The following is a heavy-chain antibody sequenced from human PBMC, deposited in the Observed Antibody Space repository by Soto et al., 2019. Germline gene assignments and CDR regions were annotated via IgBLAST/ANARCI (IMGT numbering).Heavy chain of an antibody. J-gene: IGHJ4*02. CDR1: GYTFTSYD. CDR3: ARVRGYCSSTSCYWYYFDY. Sequence: QVQLVQSGAEVKKPGASVKVSCKASGYTFTSYDINWVRQATGQGLEWMGWMNPNSGNTGYAQKFPGRVTMTRNTSISTAYMELSSLRSEDTAVYYCARVRGYCSSTSCYWYYFDYWGQGTLVTVSS. D-gene: IGHD2-2*01. V-gene: IGHV1-8*01. CDR2: MNPNSGNT.